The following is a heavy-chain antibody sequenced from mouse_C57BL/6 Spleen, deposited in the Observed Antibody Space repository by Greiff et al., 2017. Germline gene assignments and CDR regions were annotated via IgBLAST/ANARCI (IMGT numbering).Heavy chain of an antibody. Sequence: QVQLKQPGAELVKPGASVKLSCKASGYTFTSYWMHWVKQRPGRGLEWIGRIDPNSGGTKYNEKFKSKATLTVDKPSSTAYMQRSSLTSEDSAVYYCAREGSPITTVVDYWGQGTTLTVSS. J-gene: IGHJ2*01. V-gene: IGHV1-72*01. CDR1: GYTFTSYW. CDR3: AREGSPITTVVDY. CDR2: IDPNSGGT. D-gene: IGHD1-1*01.